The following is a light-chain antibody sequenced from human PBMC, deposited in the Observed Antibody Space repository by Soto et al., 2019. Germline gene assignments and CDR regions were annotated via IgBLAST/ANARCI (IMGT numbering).Light chain of an antibody. J-gene: IGKJ5*01. CDR2: LGS. V-gene: IGKV2-28*01. CDR3: MQGVQTPPIT. Sequence: DIVMTHSPLYLPVIPGEPASISCRSSQSLQHSNGYNYLDWYLQKPGQSPQLLISLGSNRASGVPDRFSGSGSGTDFTLKISRVEPDDVGVYYCMQGVQTPPITFGQGTRLEIK. CDR1: QSLQHSNGYNY.